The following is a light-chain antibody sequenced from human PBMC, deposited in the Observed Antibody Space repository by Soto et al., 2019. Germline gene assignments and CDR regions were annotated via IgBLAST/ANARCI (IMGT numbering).Light chain of an antibody. CDR2: GNI. V-gene: IGLV1-40*01. Sequence: QSVLTQPPSVSGAPGQRVTISCTGSSSNIGAGYDVHWYQQLPGTAPKLLIHGNINRPSGVPDRVSGSKSGTSASLAITGLQAEDEADYYCQSFDSSLSGVVFGGGTQLTVL. J-gene: IGLJ2*01. CDR1: SSNIGAGYD. CDR3: QSFDSSLSGVV.